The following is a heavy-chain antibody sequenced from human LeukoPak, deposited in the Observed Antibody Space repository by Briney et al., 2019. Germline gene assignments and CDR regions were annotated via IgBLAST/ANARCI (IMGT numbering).Heavy chain of an antibody. J-gene: IGHJ4*02. V-gene: IGHV3-74*01. D-gene: IGHD1-26*01. CDR1: GFTFSSYW. CDR3: ARAGVYSGSHHGY. Sequence: GGSLRLSCAASGFTFSSYWMHWVRQAPGKGLVWVSRIDSDGSITNYADSVKGRFTISRDKAKNTLYLQLTSLRVEDTAVYYCARAGVYSGSHHGYWGQGTLVTVSS. CDR2: IDSDGSIT.